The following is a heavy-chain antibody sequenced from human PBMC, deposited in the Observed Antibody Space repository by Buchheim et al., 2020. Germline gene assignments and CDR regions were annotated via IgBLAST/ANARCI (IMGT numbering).Heavy chain of an antibody. CDR1: GGSISSSSYY. J-gene: IGHJ6*02. D-gene: IGHD4-17*01. CDR3: AARNTVTSFYYGMDV. Sequence: QLQLQESGPGLVKPSETLSLTCTVSGGSISSSSYYWGWIRQPPGKGLEWIGSIYYSWSTYYNPSLKSRVTISVDTSKNQFSLKLSSVTAADTAVYYCAARNTVTSFYYGMDVWGQGTT. CDR2: IYYSWST. V-gene: IGHV4-39*01.